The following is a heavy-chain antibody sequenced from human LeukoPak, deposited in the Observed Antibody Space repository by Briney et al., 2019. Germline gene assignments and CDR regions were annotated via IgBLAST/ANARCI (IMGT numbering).Heavy chain of an antibody. V-gene: IGHV3-23*01. CDR1: GFTFSTYA. J-gene: IGHJ4*02. Sequence: SGGPLRLSCASSGFTFSTYAMSWVRQAPGKGLEWVSVISDPGGSTYYADSVKGRFTISRDNSKNTLYLQMNSLRAEDTAVYYCAKNMGSTGYYTTDYWGQGTLVTVSS. CDR2: ISDPGGST. D-gene: IGHD3/OR15-3a*01. CDR3: AKNMGSTGYYTTDY.